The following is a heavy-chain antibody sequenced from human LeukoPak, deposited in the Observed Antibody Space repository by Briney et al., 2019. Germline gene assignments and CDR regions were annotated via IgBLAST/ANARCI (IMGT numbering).Heavy chain of an antibody. CDR2: ITRSSGTI. CDR1: GFTFSGYD. D-gene: IGHD1-7*01. V-gene: IGHV3-48*02. J-gene: IGHJ3*01. CDR3: VRDKLGGAFDV. Sequence: GGSLRLSCAASGFTFSGYDMNWVRQAPGKGLEWVSFITRSSGTIYYADSVKGRFTVSRDNAESSLYLQMNSLRDEDTAVYSCVRDKLGGAFDVWGHGTVVTVSS.